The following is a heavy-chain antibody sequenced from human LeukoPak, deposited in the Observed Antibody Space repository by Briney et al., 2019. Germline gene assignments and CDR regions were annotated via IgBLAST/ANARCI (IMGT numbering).Heavy chain of an antibody. CDR1: GFTFSSYW. CDR3: ASSSSSWADFDY. J-gene: IGHJ4*02. CDR2: IKQDGSQR. D-gene: IGHD6-6*01. Sequence: GGSLRLSCVASGFTFSSYWMSWVRQAPGKGLEWVANIKQDGSQRYYADSLKGRFTVSRDNAENSLYLQMNSLGAEDTAVYYCASSSSSWADFDYWGQGTLVTVSS. V-gene: IGHV3-7*01.